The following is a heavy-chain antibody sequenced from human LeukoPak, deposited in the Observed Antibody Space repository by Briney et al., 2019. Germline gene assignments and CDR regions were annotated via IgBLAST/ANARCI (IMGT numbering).Heavy chain of an antibody. CDR2: ISSSSSTI. D-gene: IGHD3-22*01. Sequence: PGGSLRLSCAASGFTFSSYSMMWVRQAPGKGLEWVSYISSSSSTIYYADSVKGRFTISRDNSKNTLYLQMNSLRAEDTAVYYCVNGYYTLDYWGQGTLVTVSS. CDR1: GFTFSSYS. CDR3: VNGYYTLDY. J-gene: IGHJ4*02. V-gene: IGHV3-48*01.